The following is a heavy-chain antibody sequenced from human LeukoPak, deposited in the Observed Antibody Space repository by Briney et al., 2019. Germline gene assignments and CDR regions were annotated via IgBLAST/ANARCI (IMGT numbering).Heavy chain of an antibody. J-gene: IGHJ5*02. CDR3: ARDGYGDYAWFDP. V-gene: IGHV3-30*04. D-gene: IGHD4-17*01. Sequence: GGSLRLSCAASGFTFSSYAIHWVRQAPGKGLEWVAVISFDGTDAFYADSVKGRFTISRDNSKNTLYLQMNSLRADDTAVYYCARDGYGDYAWFDPWGQGTLVTVSS. CDR2: ISFDGTDA. CDR1: GFTFSSYA.